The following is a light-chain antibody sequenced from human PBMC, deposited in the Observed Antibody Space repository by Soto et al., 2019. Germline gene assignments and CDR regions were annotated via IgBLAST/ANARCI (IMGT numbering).Light chain of an antibody. CDR2: NNN. CDR1: RSNIGSNA. J-gene: IGLJ3*02. Sequence: QAVVTQPPSASGTPGQRVTISCSGSRSNIGSNAVSWYQQLPGTAPKLLIYNNNQRPSGVPDRFSGSKSGTSASLAISGLQSEDESYYYGAAWDDSLNARGVFGGGTKVTVL. V-gene: IGLV1-44*01. CDR3: AAWDDSLNARGV.